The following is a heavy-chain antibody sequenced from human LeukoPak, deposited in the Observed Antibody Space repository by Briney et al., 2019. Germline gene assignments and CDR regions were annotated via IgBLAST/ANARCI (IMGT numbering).Heavy chain of an antibody. J-gene: IGHJ5*02. CDR3: ARARVSIVVVTAILNWFDP. CDR1: GYTFTSYG. Sequence: GASVKVSCKASGYTFTSYGISWVRQAPGQWLEWMGWISAYNGNTNYAQKLQGRVTMTTDTSTSTAYMELRSLRSDDTAVYYCARARVSIVVVTAILNWFDPWGQGTLVTVSS. CDR2: ISAYNGNT. V-gene: IGHV1-18*01. D-gene: IGHD2-21*02.